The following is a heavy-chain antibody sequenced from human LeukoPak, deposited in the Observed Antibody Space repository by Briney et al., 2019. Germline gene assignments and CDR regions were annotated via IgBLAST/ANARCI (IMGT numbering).Heavy chain of an antibody. CDR2: ISYDGSNK. J-gene: IGHJ5*02. Sequence: GGSLRLSCAAAGVTFSSYGMHLVRQAPGKGLEWVAVISYDGSNKYYADSVKGRFTISRDNSKNTLYLQMNSLRAEDTAVYYCAKDYLGVAVALGEGTLVTVSS. V-gene: IGHV3-30*18. CDR1: GVTFSSYG. CDR3: AKDYLGVAVA. D-gene: IGHD6-19*01.